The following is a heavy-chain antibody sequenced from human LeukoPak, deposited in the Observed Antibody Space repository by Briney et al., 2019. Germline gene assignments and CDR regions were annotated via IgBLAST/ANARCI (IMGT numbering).Heavy chain of an antibody. V-gene: IGHV1-18*01. CDR3: ARDPPYNWNDRPDAFDI. CDR1: GYTFTSYG. Sequence: ASVKVSCKASGYTFTSYGISWVRQAPGQGLEWMGWISAYNGNTNYAQKLQGRVTMTTDTSTSTAYMELRSLRSDDTAGYYCARDPPYNWNDRPDAFDIWGQGTMVTVSS. CDR2: ISAYNGNT. D-gene: IGHD1-20*01. J-gene: IGHJ3*02.